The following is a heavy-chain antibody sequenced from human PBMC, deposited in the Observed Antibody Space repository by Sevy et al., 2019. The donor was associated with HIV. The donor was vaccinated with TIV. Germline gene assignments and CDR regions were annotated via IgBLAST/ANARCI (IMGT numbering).Heavy chain of an antibody. CDR3: ARRSTYYYHTSGYSA. D-gene: IGHD3-22*01. V-gene: IGHV3-7*01. J-gene: IGHJ4*02. Sequence: GGSLRLSCAASGFTFNIYWMGWVRQAPGKGLEWVANIKQDGSDKYYVGSVKGRFTISRDNAKRSQYLQMTNLRAEDTAVYYCARRSTYYYHTSGYSARGQGTLVTVSS. CDR2: IKQDGSDK. CDR1: GFTFNIYW.